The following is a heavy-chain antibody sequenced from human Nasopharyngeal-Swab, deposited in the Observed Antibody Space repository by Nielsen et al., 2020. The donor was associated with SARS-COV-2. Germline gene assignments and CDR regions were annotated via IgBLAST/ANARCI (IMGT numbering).Heavy chain of an antibody. CDR3: AREKRYKVLLDYNYHSLDV. CDR2: ISTSGRST. V-gene: IGHV3-11*01. CDR1: GFTFSGYY. J-gene: IGHJ6*02. D-gene: IGHD1-14*01. Sequence: GESLKISCAASGFTFSGYYMAWIRQAPGKGLEWVSYISTSGRSTDSADSVKGRFTITRDNANNFLYLQMNSLRGEDTAVYYCAREKRYKVLLDYNYHSLDVWGHGTAVTVSS.